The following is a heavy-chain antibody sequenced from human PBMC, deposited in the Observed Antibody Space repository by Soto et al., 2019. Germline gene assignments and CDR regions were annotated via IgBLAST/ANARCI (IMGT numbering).Heavy chain of an antibody. CDR2: IPYDGSNK. J-gene: IGHJ6*02. Sequence: GGSLRLSCAASGFTFSSFGMHWVRQAPGKGLEWVAVIPYDGSNKYYTESVKGRFTVSRDNSQNALYLQMSSLRPEDTAVYYCAKYDFWSGYSMDVWGQGTTVTVSS. V-gene: IGHV3-30*18. CDR1: GFTFSSFG. D-gene: IGHD3-3*01. CDR3: AKYDFWSGYSMDV.